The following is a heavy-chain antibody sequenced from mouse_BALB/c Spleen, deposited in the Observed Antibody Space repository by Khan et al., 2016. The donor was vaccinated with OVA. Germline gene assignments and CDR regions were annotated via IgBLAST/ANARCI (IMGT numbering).Heavy chain of an antibody. V-gene: IGHV1-4*01. Sequence: QVQLQQSGAELARPGASVKMSCKASGYTFTSYTIHWIEQRPGQGLEWIGFINPSSAYTNYNQKFKDKATLTADKSSTTAYMQLSSLTSDDSAVYYCARDGAYYRNDGWFAYWGQGTLVTVSA. CDR1: GYTFTSYT. J-gene: IGHJ3*01. CDR2: INPSSAYT. CDR3: ARDGAYYRNDGWFAY. D-gene: IGHD2-14*01.